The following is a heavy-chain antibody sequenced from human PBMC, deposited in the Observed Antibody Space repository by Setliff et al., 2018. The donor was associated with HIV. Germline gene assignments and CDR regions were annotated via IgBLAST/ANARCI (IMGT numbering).Heavy chain of an antibody. CDR3: VRVGPWYYARSGYLASWDY. D-gene: IGHD3-22*01. J-gene: IGHJ4*02. CDR1: GGTFSSYV. Sequence: SVKVSCKASGGTFSSYVISWVRQAPGQGPEWMGGIIPMYGVTNYAQKFQGRVTITTDESTSTAYMELSSLRSEDTAVYYCVRVGPWYYARSGYLASWDYWGQGTLVTVSS. CDR2: IIPMYGVT. V-gene: IGHV1-69*05.